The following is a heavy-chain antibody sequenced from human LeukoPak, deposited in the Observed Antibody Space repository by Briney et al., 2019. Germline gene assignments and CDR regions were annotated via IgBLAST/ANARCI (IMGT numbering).Heavy chain of an antibody. CDR1: GSTFDDYG. CDR3: ARWYYYDSSGLDI. Sequence: SGGSLRLSCAASGSTFDDYGMSWVRQAPAKGLEWVSGINWNGGSTGYADSVKGRFTISRDNAKNSLYLQMNSLRADETALNYCARWYYYDSSGLDIWGQGTMVTVSS. CDR2: INWNGGST. V-gene: IGHV3-20*04. J-gene: IGHJ3*02. D-gene: IGHD3-22*01.